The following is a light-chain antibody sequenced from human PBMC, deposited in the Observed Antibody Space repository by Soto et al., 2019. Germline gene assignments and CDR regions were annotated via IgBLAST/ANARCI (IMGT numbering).Light chain of an antibody. CDR3: QQYGRSQGWT. J-gene: IGKJ1*01. CDR2: GAS. CDR1: QSVTSGY. V-gene: IGKV3-20*01. Sequence: DIVMTQSPVILSLSPGERATLSCRASQSVTSGYLAWYQQKPGQAPRLLIYGASSRATGILDRFSGGGSGTDFTLTISRLEPEDVAVYYCQQYGRSQGWTFGQGTKVEIK.